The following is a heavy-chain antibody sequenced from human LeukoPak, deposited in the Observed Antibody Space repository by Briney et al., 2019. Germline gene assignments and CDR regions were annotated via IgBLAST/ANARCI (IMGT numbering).Heavy chain of an antibody. V-gene: IGHV3-49*04. Sequence: GGSLRLSCTASGFTFGDYAMSWVRQAPGKGLEWVGFIRSKDYGETTEYAASVRGRFTISRDDSKSIAYLQMNSLKTEDTAVYYSALMVNHNWFDPWGQGTLVTVSS. CDR2: IRSKDYGETT. CDR3: ALMVNHNWFDP. J-gene: IGHJ5*02. D-gene: IGHD2-21*01. CDR1: GFTFGDYA.